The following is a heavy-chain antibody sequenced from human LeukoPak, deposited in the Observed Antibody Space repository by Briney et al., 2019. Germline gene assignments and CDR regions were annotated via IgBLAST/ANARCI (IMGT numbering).Heavy chain of an antibody. J-gene: IGHJ4*02. Sequence: SVRVSCKASVDTFSIYAISWVRQAPGQGLEWMGRIIAIFGTANYAQKFQGRVTITTDESTSTAYMEMSSLRSEDTAVYYCARFKWDSSGYYSDYWGQGTLVTVSS. CDR3: ARFKWDSSGYYSDY. D-gene: IGHD3-22*01. CDR2: IIAIFGTA. V-gene: IGHV1-69*05. CDR1: VDTFSIYA.